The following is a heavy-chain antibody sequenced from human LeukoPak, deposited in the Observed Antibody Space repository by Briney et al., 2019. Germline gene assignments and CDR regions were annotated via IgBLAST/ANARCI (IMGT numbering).Heavy chain of an antibody. CDR1: GFTFYRYA. CDR2: ISGNGGSI. D-gene: IGHD3-22*01. CDR3: ANAPYYYDTSGYFLRNFDY. Sequence: GGSLRLSCAASGFTFYRYAMSWVRQAAGKGLEWVSPISGNGGSIYYADSVKGRFTISRDNSKNTVYMQMNSLRAEDTALYFCANAPYYYDTSGYFLRNFDYWGQGTLVTVSS. V-gene: IGHV3-23*01. J-gene: IGHJ4*02.